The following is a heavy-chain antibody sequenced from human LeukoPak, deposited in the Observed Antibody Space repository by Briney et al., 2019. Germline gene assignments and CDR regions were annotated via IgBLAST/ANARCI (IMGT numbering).Heavy chain of an antibody. Sequence: PGGSLRLSCAASGFTFSSHAMHWVRQAPGKGPEWVAVISYDGSNKYYADSVKGRFTISRDNSKNTLYLQMNSLRVEDTAVYYCAREGAYGDYYDYWGQGTLVTVSS. J-gene: IGHJ4*02. D-gene: IGHD4-17*01. CDR1: GFTFSSHA. CDR2: ISYDGSNK. V-gene: IGHV3-30-3*01. CDR3: AREGAYGDYYDY.